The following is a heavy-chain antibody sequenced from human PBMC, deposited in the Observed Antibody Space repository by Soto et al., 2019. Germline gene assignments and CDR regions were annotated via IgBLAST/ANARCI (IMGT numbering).Heavy chain of an antibody. V-gene: IGHV4-34*01. Sequence: KPSETLSLTCAVYGGSFSGYYWSWIRQPPGKGLEWIGEINHSGSTNYNPSLKSRVTISVDTSKNQFSLKLSSVTAADTAVYYCARARITIFGVVITDYGMDVWGQGTTVTVSS. CDR3: ARARITIFGVVITDYGMDV. D-gene: IGHD3-3*01. CDR2: INHSGST. J-gene: IGHJ6*02. CDR1: GGSFSGYY.